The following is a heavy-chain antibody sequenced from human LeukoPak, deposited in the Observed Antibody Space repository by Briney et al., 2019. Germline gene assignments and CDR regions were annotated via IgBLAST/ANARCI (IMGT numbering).Heavy chain of an antibody. J-gene: IGHJ6*03. CDR2: ISGSGGST. D-gene: IGHD6-13*01. Sequence: SGGSLRLSCAASGFTFSSYAMSWVRQAPGKGLEWVSAISGSGGSTYYADSVKGRFTISRDNSKNTLYLQMNSLRAEDTAVYYCAKHSSSWYRGWSYYYMDVWGKGTTVTISS. CDR1: GFTFSSYA. CDR3: AKHSSSWYRGWSYYYMDV. V-gene: IGHV3-23*01.